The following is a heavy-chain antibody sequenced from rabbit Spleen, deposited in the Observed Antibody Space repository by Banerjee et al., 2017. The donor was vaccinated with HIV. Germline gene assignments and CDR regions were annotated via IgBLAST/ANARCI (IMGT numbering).Heavy chain of an antibody. CDR2: INAVTGKA. Sequence: QSLEESGGDLVKPGASLTLTCKASGFSFSNKAVMCWVRQAPGKGLEWIACINAVTGKAVYASWAKGRFTFSKTSSTTVTLQMTSLTAADTATYFCARDTGSYDYIDVYFNLWGPGTLVTVS. D-gene: IGHD6-1*01. J-gene: IGHJ4*01. V-gene: IGHV1S40*01. CDR3: ARDTGSYDYIDVYFNL. CDR1: GFSFSNKAV.